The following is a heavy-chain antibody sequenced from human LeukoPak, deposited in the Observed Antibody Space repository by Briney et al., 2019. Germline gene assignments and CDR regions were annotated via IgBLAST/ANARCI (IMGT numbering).Heavy chain of an antibody. V-gene: IGHV5-51*01. CDR3: ARLGTMVRGASDGMDV. J-gene: IGHJ6*02. CDR1: GYSFTSYW. Sequence: GESLKISCKGSGYSFTSYWIGWVRQMPGKGREWVGIIYPGHSHARYSPVYQGQVTISADKSISTACLQWSSLKASDTAMYYCARLGTMVRGASDGMDVWGQGTTVTVSS. CDR2: IYPGHSHA. D-gene: IGHD3-10*01.